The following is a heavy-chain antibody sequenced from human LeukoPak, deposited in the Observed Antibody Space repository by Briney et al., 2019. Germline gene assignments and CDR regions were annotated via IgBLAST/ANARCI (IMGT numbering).Heavy chain of an antibody. CDR3: AREFTPLIQFWPRSLDDRYGMDV. D-gene: IGHD5-18*01. Sequence: GGSLRLSCAGSGFTFSAYWMTWVRQAPGKGLEWVANMKGDGSVKNYAPSVKGRFTISRDNPKKSLYLQMSSLRVDDTAVYYCAREFTPLIQFWPRSLDDRYGMDVWGQGTTVTVSS. CDR1: GFTFSAYW. CDR2: MKGDGSVK. V-gene: IGHV3-7*01. J-gene: IGHJ6*02.